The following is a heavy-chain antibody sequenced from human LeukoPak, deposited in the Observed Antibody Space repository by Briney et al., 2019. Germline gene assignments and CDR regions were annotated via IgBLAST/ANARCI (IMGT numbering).Heavy chain of an antibody. D-gene: IGHD2/OR15-2a*01. J-gene: IGHJ4*02. CDR2: IKPNTDGGTA. CDR3: ATYPQNRH. CDR1: KFTFSNAW. Sequence: GGSLRLSCSASKFTFSNAWMSWVRQAPGKGLEWLGRIKPNTDGGTAAYAAPVEDRFTISRDDLKGMLFLQMNSLKIEDTAVSYCATYPQNRHWGQGTLVTVSS. V-gene: IGHV3-15*01.